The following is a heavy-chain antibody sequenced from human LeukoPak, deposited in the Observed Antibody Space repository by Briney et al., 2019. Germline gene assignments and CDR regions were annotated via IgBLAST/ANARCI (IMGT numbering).Heavy chain of an antibody. Sequence: GASVKVSCKASGYTFTGYYMHWVRQATGQGLEWMGWMNPNSGNTGYAQKFQGRVTMTRNTSISTAYMELSSLRSEDTAVYYCARVRGIAARGLLNWFDPWGQGTLVTVSS. CDR1: GYTFTGYY. J-gene: IGHJ5*02. V-gene: IGHV1-8*02. CDR2: MNPNSGNT. CDR3: ARVRGIAARGLLNWFDP. D-gene: IGHD6-6*01.